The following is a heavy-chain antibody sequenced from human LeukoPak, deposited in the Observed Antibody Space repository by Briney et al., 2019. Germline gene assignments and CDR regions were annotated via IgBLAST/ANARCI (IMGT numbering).Heavy chain of an antibody. CDR1: GFTFSNAW. D-gene: IGHD4-17*01. V-gene: IGHV3-15*01. Sequence: TGGSLRLSCAASGFTFSNAWMSWVRQAPGKGLEWVGRIKSKTDGGTTDYAAPVKGRSTISRDDSKNTLYLQMNSLKTEDTAVYYCTTVDGDYESLFLDYWGQGTLVTVSS. J-gene: IGHJ4*02. CDR3: TTVDGDYESLFLDY. CDR2: IKSKTDGGTT.